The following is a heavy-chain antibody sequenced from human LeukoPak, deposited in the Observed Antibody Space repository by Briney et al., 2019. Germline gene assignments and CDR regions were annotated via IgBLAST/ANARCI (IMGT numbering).Heavy chain of an antibody. D-gene: IGHD3-22*01. CDR2: INHSGST. CDR1: GGSFSGYY. CDR3: ARGPHTGVNYYDSSGYYY. J-gene: IGHJ4*02. Sequence: SESLSLTCAVYGGSFSGYYWSWVRQPPGKGLEWIGEINHSGSTNYNPSRKSRVTISVDTSKNQFSLKPSSVTAADTAVYYCARGPHTGVNYYDSSGYYYWGQGTLVTVSS. V-gene: IGHV4-34*01.